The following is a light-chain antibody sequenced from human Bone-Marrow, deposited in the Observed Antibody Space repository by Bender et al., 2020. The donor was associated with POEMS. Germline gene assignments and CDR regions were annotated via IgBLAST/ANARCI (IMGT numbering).Light chain of an antibody. CDR2: DVS. V-gene: IGLV2-14*01. CDR1: SSDVGGYYY. Sequence: QSALTQPASVSGSPGQSIAISCTGTSSDVGGYYYVSWYQQYPGKVPKLLIYDVSYRPSGVSNRFSGSKSGNTASLTISGLQAEDEADYYCSSYTSSTSPMVFGTGTRVTVL. CDR3: SSYTSSTSPMV. J-gene: IGLJ1*01.